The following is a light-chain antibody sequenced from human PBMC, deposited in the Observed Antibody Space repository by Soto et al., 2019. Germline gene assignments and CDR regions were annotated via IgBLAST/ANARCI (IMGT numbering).Light chain of an antibody. CDR2: GTS. J-gene: IGKJ5*01. CDR1: QSVSSSY. V-gene: IGKV3-20*01. CDR3: QQYGNSPFT. Sequence: ILLPQSTATLSFSPGERATLSCRASQSVSSSYLAWYQQKPGQAPRLLIYGTSSRATGIPDRFSGSGSGTDVTLTISRLEPEDFAVYYCQQYGNSPFTFGQGTRLEIK.